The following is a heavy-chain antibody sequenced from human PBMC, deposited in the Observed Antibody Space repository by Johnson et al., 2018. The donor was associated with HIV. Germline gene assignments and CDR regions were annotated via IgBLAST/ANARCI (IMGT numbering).Heavy chain of an antibody. CDR2: MYSGGDP. J-gene: IGHJ3*02. CDR3: ARGFVRITMILVADAFDI. CDR1: GFTFSSYW. D-gene: IGHD3-22*01. V-gene: IGHV3-66*02. Sequence: VQLVESGGGVVQPGGSLRLSCAASGFTFSSYWMSWVRQATGKGLEWVSVMYSGGDPYYADSVKGRFTISRDNSKNTLYLQMNSLRAEDTAVYYCARGFVRITMILVADAFDIWGQGTMVTVSS.